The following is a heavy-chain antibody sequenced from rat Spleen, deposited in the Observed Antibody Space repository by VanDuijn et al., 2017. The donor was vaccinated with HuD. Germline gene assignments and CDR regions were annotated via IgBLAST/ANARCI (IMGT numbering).Heavy chain of an antibody. CDR2: IWAGGGT. CDR3: ARGLGLRPFDY. CDR1: GFSLSTYH. Sequence: QVQLKESGPGLVQPSQTLSLTCTVSGFSLSTYHVSWVRQPPGKSLVWMGTIWAGGGTNYNSAVQSRLSISRDTSKSQVFLKMNSLQTEDTATYYCARGLGLRPFDYWGQGVMVTVSS. J-gene: IGHJ2*01. D-gene: IGHD4-6*01. V-gene: IGHV2-13*01.